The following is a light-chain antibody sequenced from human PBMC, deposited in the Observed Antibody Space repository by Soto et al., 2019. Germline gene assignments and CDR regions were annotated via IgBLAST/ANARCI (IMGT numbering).Light chain of an antibody. CDR3: QQYNSYPIT. CDR2: KAS. Sequence: DIQMTQSPSTLSASVGDRVTITCRASQSFNNWLAWYQQKPGEAPKLLIYKASNLESGVPSRFSGSGSGTEFTLTISSLQPDDFATYYCQQYNSYPITFGQGTRLEIK. J-gene: IGKJ5*01. CDR1: QSFNNW. V-gene: IGKV1-5*03.